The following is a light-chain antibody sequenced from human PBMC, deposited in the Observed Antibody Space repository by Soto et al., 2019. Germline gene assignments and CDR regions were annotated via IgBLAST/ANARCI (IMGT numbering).Light chain of an antibody. CDR2: DAS. Sequence: EIVWTQSPATLSLSPGERATLSCRSSQSVSSYLAWYQQKPGQAPRLLIDDASNRATGIPARFSGSGSGTDFTLTSSSLEPEDFAVYYCQQRSNWPRTFGQGTKVDIK. CDR1: QSVSSY. CDR3: QQRSNWPRT. V-gene: IGKV3-11*01. J-gene: IGKJ1*01.